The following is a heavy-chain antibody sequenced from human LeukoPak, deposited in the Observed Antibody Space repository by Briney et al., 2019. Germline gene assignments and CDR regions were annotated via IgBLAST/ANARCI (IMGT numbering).Heavy chain of an antibody. V-gene: IGHV3-7*01. J-gene: IGHJ3*02. Sequence: GGSLRLSCAASGFTFSSYWMSWVRQAPGKGLEWVANIKQDGSEKYYVDSVKGRFTISRDIAKNSLYLQMNSLRAEDTAVYYCARVGSNYGGNSYAFDIWGQGTMVTVSS. D-gene: IGHD4-23*01. CDR3: ARVGSNYGGNSYAFDI. CDR1: GFTFSSYW. CDR2: IKQDGSEK.